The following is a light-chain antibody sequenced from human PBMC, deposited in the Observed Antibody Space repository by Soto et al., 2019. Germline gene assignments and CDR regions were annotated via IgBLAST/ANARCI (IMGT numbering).Light chain of an antibody. CDR3: QQYNDWPLGT. V-gene: IGKV3-15*01. CDR2: RTS. Sequence: EIVMTQSPATLSLSPGERATLSCRASQGISGHLAWYQQKPGQAPRLLMYRTSTRATGIPARFSGSGSGTEFTLTLSRLQAEDFAGYYCQQYNDWPLGTFGQGTKVEIK. CDR1: QGISGH. J-gene: IGKJ1*01.